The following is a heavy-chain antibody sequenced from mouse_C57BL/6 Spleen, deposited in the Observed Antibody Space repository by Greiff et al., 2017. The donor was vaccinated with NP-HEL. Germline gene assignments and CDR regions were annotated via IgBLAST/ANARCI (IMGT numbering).Heavy chain of an antibody. Sequence: VQLQQSGPELVKPGASVKISCKASGYTFTDYYMNWVKQSHGKSLEWIGDINPNNGGTSYNQKFKGKATLTVDKSSSTAYMELRSLTSEDSAVYYCARGDSGDYFDYWGQGTTLTVSS. CDR1: GYTFTDYY. CDR3: ARGDSGDYFDY. CDR2: INPNNGGT. V-gene: IGHV1-26*01. J-gene: IGHJ2*01.